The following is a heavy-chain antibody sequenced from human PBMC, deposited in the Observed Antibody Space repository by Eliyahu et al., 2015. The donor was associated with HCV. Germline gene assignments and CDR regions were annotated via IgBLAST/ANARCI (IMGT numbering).Heavy chain of an antibody. CDR3: VYCSSGHCLMAPRFGMDV. D-gene: IGHD2-15*01. CDR2: ISTSSTTI. V-gene: IGHV3-21*01. Sequence: EVQLVESGGGLVKPGGSLRLSXXGSGVTFSGXSMARVRQAPGKGXEWXSSISTSSTTIYYTDSVKGRFTISRDNAKNSLYLQMNSLRAEDTAVYYCVYCSSGHCLMAPRFGMDVWGQGTTVTVSS. CDR1: GVTFSGXS. J-gene: IGHJ6*02.